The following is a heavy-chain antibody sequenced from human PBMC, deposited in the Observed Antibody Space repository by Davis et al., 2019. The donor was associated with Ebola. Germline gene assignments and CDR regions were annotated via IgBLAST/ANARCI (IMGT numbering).Heavy chain of an antibody. J-gene: IGHJ5*02. CDR1: GYTFTGYY. Sequence: SVKVSCKASGYTFTGYYIHWVRQARGQRLEWIGWIVVGSGNTNYAQKFQERVTITRDMSTSTAYMELSSLRSDDTAVYYCARVSSWVGGGDSSVPWGQGTLVTVSS. CDR3: ARVSSWVGGGDSSVP. V-gene: IGHV1-58*02. D-gene: IGHD3-10*01. CDR2: IVVGSGNT.